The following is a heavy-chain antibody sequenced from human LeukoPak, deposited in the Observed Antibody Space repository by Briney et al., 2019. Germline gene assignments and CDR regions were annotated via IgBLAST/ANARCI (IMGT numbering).Heavy chain of an antibody. CDR3: AKAWYYYGSGSSRPPFDY. D-gene: IGHD3-10*01. Sequence: PGGTLRLSCAASGFTFSSYGMSWVRQAPGKGLEWVSAISGSGGSTYYADSVKGRFTISRDNSKNTLYLQMNSLRAEDTAVYYCAKAWYYYGSGSSRPPFDYWGQGTLVTVSS. CDR2: ISGSGGST. CDR1: GFTFSSYG. J-gene: IGHJ4*02. V-gene: IGHV3-23*01.